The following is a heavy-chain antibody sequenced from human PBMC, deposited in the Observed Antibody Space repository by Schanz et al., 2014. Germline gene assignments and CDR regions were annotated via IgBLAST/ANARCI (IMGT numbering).Heavy chain of an antibody. Sequence: QVQLVQSGAEVKKPGASVKVSCQASGYTFTSYYMHWVRQAPGQGLKWMGIINPSGGSTSYAQKCQGRVTMTRDTSTSTVYMELSSLRSEDTAVYYCARDGEAAAGCDYWGQGTLVTVSS. J-gene: IGHJ4*02. D-gene: IGHD6-13*01. V-gene: IGHV1-46*03. CDR2: INPSGGST. CDR3: ARDGEAAAGCDY. CDR1: GYTFTSYY.